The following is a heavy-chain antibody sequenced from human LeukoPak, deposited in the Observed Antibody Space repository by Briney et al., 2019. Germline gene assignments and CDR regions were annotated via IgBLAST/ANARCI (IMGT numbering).Heavy chain of an antibody. CDR1: GFTFDDYG. V-gene: IGHV3-20*04. CDR3: ARDRVYNYYGSGSYSYFDY. J-gene: IGHJ4*02. CDR2: INWNGGST. Sequence: GGSLRLSCAASGFTFDDYGMSWVRQAPGQGLAWVAGINWNGGSTGYADSVKGRFTISRDNAKNSLYLQMNSLRAEDTALYYCARDRVYNYYGSGSYSYFDYWGQGTLVTVSS. D-gene: IGHD3-10*01.